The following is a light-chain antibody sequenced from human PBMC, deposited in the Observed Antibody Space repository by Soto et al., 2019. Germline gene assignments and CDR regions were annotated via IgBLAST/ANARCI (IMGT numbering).Light chain of an antibody. J-gene: IGLJ2*01. Sequence: QSVLTQPPSASGTPGQRVTISCSGSSSNIGRNPVNWYQQLPGSAPKLLIYSTTQRPSGVTDRFSGSKSGTSASLAISGLQSEDEADYYCAAWDGSLNVVLFGGGTKLTVL. CDR2: STT. V-gene: IGLV1-44*01. CDR3: AAWDGSLNVVL. CDR1: SSNIGRNP.